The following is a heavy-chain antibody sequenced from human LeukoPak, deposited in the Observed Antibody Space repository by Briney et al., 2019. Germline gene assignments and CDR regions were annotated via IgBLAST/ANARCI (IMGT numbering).Heavy chain of an antibody. CDR3: ARLGFEYSSSSDVDY. V-gene: IGHV4-39*01. CDR1: GGSISSSSYY. D-gene: IGHD6-6*01. CDR2: IYYSGST. Sequence: SETLSLTCTVSGGSISSSSYYWGWLRQPPGKGLEWLGSIYYSGSTYYNPSLKSRVTISVDTSKNQFSLKLSSVTAADTAVYYCARLGFEYSSSSDVDYWGQGTLVTVFS. J-gene: IGHJ4*02.